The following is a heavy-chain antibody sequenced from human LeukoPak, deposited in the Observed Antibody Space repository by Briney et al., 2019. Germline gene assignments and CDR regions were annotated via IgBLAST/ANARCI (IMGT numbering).Heavy chain of an antibody. D-gene: IGHD3-10*01. V-gene: IGHV3-30-3*01. CDR3: ARDLPRNPGGDYYGSGSYYNPLDY. Sequence: PGRSLRLSCAASGFTFSSYAMHWVRQAPGKGLEWVAVISYDGSNKYYADSVKGRFTISRDNSKNTLYLQMNSLRAEDTAVYYCARDLPRNPGGDYYGSGSYYNPLDYWGQGTLVTVSS. J-gene: IGHJ4*02. CDR2: ISYDGSNK. CDR1: GFTFSSYA.